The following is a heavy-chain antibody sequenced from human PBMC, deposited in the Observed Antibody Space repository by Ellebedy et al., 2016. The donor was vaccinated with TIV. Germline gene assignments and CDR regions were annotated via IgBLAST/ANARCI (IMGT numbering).Heavy chain of an antibody. CDR2: IYYTGNT. CDR3: ARGDGYKYFNT. D-gene: IGHD2/OR15-2a*01. J-gene: IGHJ4*02. CDR1: GGSISSGGYY. V-gene: IGHV4-31*03. Sequence: MPSETLSLTCTVSGGSISSGGYYWSWIRQRPGKGLEWIGNIYYTGNTNYNPSLKSRLTISADTSKKQFSLKLRSVTAADTALYYCARGDGYKYFNTWGQGMLVTVPS.